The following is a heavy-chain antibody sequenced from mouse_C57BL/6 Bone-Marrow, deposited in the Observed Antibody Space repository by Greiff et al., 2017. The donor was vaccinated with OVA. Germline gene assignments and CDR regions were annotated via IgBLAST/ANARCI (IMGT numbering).Heavy chain of an antibody. J-gene: IGHJ2*01. CDR1: GFTFSAYA. CDR2: ISDGGSYT. D-gene: IGHD1-1*01. V-gene: IGHV5-4*01. CDR3: ARDRRGFILDY. Sequence: EVKVVESGGGLVKPGGSLNLSCAASGFTFSAYAMPWVRQTPEKGLEWVATISDGGSYTYYPDNVKGRFTISRDNAKNNLYLQMSHLKSEDTAMYYCARDRRGFILDYWGQGTTLTVSS.